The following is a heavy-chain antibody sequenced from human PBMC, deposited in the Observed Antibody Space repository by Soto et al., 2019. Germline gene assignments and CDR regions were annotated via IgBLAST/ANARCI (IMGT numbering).Heavy chain of an antibody. J-gene: IGHJ6*02. Sequence: GGSLRLSCAASGFTFSSYGMHWVRQAPGKGLEWVAVISYDGSNKYYADSVKGRFTISRDNSKNTLYLQMNSLRAEDTAVYYCAKPLRFSSTLGMDVWGQGTTVTVSS. CDR2: ISYDGSNK. CDR3: AKPLRFSSTLGMDV. D-gene: IGHD3-3*01. V-gene: IGHV3-30*18. CDR1: GFTFSSYG.